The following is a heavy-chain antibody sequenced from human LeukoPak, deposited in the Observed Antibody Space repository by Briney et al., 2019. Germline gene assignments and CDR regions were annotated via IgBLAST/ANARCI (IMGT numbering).Heavy chain of an antibody. CDR2: ISYDGSNK. D-gene: IGHD2-2*02. J-gene: IGHJ4*02. CDR1: GFTFSSYG. Sequence: PGGSLRLSCAASGFTFSSYGMHWVRQAPGKGLEWVAVISYDGSNKYYADSVKGRFTISRDNSKNTLYLQMNSLRAEDTAVYYCARDLKRYCSSTSCYNFDYWGQGTLVTVSS. CDR3: ARDLKRYCSSTSCYNFDY. V-gene: IGHV3-30*19.